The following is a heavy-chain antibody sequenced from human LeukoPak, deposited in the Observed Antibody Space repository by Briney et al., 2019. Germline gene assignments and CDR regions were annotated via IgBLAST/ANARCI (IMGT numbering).Heavy chain of an antibody. D-gene: IGHD4-23*01. CDR3: ARDLLDPVEGDYGGNWETG. CDR1: GGSISSGGYY. Sequence: PSQTLSLTCTVSGGSISSGGYYWSWIRQHPGKGLEWIGYIYYSGSTYYNPSLKSRVTMSVDTSKNQFSLKLSSVTAADTAVYYCARDLLDPVEGDYGGNWETGWGQGTLVTVSS. CDR2: IYYSGST. V-gene: IGHV4-31*03. J-gene: IGHJ4*02.